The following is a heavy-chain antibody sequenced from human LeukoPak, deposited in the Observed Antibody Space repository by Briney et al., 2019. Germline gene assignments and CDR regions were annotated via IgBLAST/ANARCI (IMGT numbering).Heavy chain of an antibody. D-gene: IGHD3-10*01. Sequence: GESRRISCKGSGYNFSRYWIGWVRQMAGKGLEWMGIIYPGDSETRCSPSFQGQVTISADKSINTAYLQWSSLKASDTAMYYCAKGSGSYYKVPFDYWGQGTLVTVSS. CDR2: IYPGDSET. CDR3: AKGSGSYYKVPFDY. V-gene: IGHV5-51*01. J-gene: IGHJ4*02. CDR1: GYNFSRYW.